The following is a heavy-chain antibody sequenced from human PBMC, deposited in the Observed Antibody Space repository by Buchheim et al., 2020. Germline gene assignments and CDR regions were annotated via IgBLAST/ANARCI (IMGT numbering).Heavy chain of an antibody. CDR2: ISSSSSTI. D-gene: IGHD2-15*01. CDR3: ARDQDDWYFDL. CDR1: GFTFSSYS. J-gene: IGHJ2*01. Sequence: EVQLVESGGGLVQPGGSLRLSCAASGFTFSSYSMNWVRQAPGKGLEWVSYISSSSSTIYYAESVKGRFTISRDNDKNSLYLQMNSLRAEDTAVYYCARDQDDWYFDLWGRGTL. V-gene: IGHV3-48*01.